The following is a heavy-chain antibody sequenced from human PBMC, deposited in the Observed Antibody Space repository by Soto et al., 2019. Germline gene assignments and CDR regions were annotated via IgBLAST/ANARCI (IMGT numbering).Heavy chain of an antibody. J-gene: IGHJ5*02. Sequence: SETLSLTCTVSGGSISSGDYYWSWIRQPPGKGLEWIGYIYYSGSTYYNPSLKSRVTISVDTSKNQFSLKLSSVTAADTAVYYCARVNGWDFSKWFDPWGQGTLVTV. CDR3: ARVNGWDFSKWFDP. CDR1: GGSISSGDYY. CDR2: IYYSGST. D-gene: IGHD4-4*01. V-gene: IGHV4-30-4*01.